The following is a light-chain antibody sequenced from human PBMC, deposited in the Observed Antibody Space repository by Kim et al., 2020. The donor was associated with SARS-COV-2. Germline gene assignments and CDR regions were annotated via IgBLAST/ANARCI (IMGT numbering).Light chain of an antibody. Sequence: ASVKLTCTLRSGNSTYAVAWHQQQPEKGPRYLMKVDSDGSHNKGDGIPDRFSGSSSGAERYLTISSLQSEDEADYYCQTWDTGIRVFGGGTQLTVL. CDR2: VDSDGSH. CDR1: SGNSTYA. CDR3: QTWDTGIRV. J-gene: IGLJ3*02. V-gene: IGLV4-69*01.